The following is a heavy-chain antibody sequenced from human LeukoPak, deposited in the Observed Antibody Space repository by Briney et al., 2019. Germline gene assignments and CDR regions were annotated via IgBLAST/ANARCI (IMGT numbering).Heavy chain of an antibody. J-gene: IGHJ5*02. D-gene: IGHD2-15*01. Sequence: PSETLSLTCAVSGSSISDNYYWGWIRQPPGKGLEWIGYIYYSGSTNYNPSLKSRVTISVDTSKNQFSLKLSSVTAADTAVYYCARIYCDGGGCYWFDPWGQGTLVTVSS. CDR1: GSSISDNYY. CDR3: ARIYCDGGGCYWFDP. V-gene: IGHV4-59*12. CDR2: IYYSGST.